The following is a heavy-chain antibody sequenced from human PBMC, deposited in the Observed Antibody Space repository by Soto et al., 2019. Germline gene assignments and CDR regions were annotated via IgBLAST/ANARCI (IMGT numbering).Heavy chain of an antibody. V-gene: IGHV1-18*04. CDR2: ISAYNGNT. D-gene: IGHD5-18*01. Sequence: ASVKVSCKAPGYTFTSYGISWVRQAPGQGLEWMGWISAYNGNTNYAQKLQGRVTMTTDTSTSTAYMELRSLRSDDTAVYYCANMGYSYGTLTYWGQGTLVTVSS. CDR1: GYTFTSYG. CDR3: ANMGYSYGTLTY. J-gene: IGHJ4*02.